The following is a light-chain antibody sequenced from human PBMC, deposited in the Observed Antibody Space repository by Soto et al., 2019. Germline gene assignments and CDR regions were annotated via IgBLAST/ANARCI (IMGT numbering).Light chain of an antibody. J-gene: IGKJ1*01. CDR2: GAS. CDR3: QQYDSPTRT. V-gene: IGKV3-20*01. Sequence: EIVFTQSPGTLSLSPGERATLSCSASQSVRSYLAWYQQKPGQAPRLLIYGASNRETGIPDRFSGSGAGTECILTISRLEPEDFAVDYCQQYDSPTRTFGQGTKVDIK. CDR1: QSVRSY.